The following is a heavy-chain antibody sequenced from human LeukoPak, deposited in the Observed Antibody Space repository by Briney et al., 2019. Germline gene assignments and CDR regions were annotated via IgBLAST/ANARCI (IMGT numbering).Heavy chain of an antibody. D-gene: IGHD1-1*01. V-gene: IGHV1-2*06. Sequence: ASVKVSCKTSGYTFTGYYMHWVRQAPGQGLEWMGRINPNSGDTNYAQKFQGRVTMTRDTSISTAYMELSRLRSDDTAVYYCARGLDANYYAYWGQGTLVTVSS. J-gene: IGHJ4*02. CDR1: GYTFTGYY. CDR3: ARGLDANYYAY. CDR2: INPNSGDT.